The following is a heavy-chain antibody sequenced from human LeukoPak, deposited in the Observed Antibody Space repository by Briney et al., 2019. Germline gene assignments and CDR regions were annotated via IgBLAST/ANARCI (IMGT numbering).Heavy chain of an antibody. D-gene: IGHD3-10*01. CDR1: GYTFTGYY. CDR3: AREDYYGSGSLPWFDP. Sequence: SVKVSCKASGYTFTGYYMHWVRQAPGQGLEWMGWINPNSGGTNYAQKFQGWVTMTRDMSISTAYMELSRLRSDDTAVYYCAREDYYGSGSLPWFDPWGQGTLVTVSS. CDR2: INPNSGGT. J-gene: IGHJ5*02. V-gene: IGHV1-2*04.